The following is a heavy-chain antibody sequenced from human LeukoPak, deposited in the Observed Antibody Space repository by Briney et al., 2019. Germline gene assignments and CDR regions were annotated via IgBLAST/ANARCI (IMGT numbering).Heavy chain of an antibody. V-gene: IGHV3-30*18. CDR3: AKEIAARKYYYGMDV. CDR1: GFTFSSYW. CDR2: ISYDGSNK. Sequence: PGGSLRLSCAASGFTFSSYWMSWVRQAPGKGLEWVAFISYDGSNKYYADSVKGRFTISRDNSKNTLYLHVNSLRTEDTSVYYCAKEIAARKYYYGMDVWGQGTTVTVSS. J-gene: IGHJ6*02. D-gene: IGHD2-15*01.